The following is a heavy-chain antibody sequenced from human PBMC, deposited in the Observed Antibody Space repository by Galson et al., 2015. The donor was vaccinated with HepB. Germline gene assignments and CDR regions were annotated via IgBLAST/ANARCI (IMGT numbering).Heavy chain of an antibody. CDR2: IWYDGSNK. D-gene: IGHD3-22*01. CDR3: ARGSMIVVVHSPEYFQH. CDR1: GFTFSSYG. Sequence: SLRLSCAASGFTFSSYGMHWVRQAPGKGLEWVAVIWYDGSNKYYADSVKGRFTISRDNSKNTLYLQMNSLRAEDTAVYYCARGSMIVVVHSPEYFQHWGQGTLVTVSS. J-gene: IGHJ1*01. V-gene: IGHV3-33*08.